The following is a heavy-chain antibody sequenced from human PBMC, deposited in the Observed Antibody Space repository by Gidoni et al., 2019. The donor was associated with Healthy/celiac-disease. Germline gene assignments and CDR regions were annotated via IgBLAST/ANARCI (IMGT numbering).Heavy chain of an antibody. CDR2: ISYDGSNK. V-gene: IGHV3-30*18. D-gene: IGHD3-16*01. J-gene: IGHJ6*02. Sequence: QVPLGESGRGVVTPGRSLRLPCPPYAFTFSSYGMPRDRQAPGKGLEWVAVISYDGSNKYYADSLKGRFTISRDNSKNTLYLQMNSLRAEDTAVYYCANALKGDYYGMDVWGQGTTVTVSS. CDR3: ANALKGDYYGMDV. CDR1: AFTFSSYG.